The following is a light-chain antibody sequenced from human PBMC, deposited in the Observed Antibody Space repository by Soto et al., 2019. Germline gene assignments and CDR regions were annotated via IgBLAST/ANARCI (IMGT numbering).Light chain of an antibody. V-gene: IGKV1-33*01. Sequence: LQLTQPQSSLSSSVGARVTITCRASQGIGNDLGWYQQKPGKAPKLLIYDASSLETGVPSRFSGSGSGTDFTLTISSLQPEDFATYYCQQYDNLPLIFGQGTRLEIK. CDR2: DAS. J-gene: IGKJ5*01. CDR1: QGIGND. CDR3: QQYDNLPLI.